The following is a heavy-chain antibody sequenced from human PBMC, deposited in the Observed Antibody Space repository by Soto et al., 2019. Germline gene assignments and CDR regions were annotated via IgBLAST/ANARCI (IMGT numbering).Heavy chain of an antibody. J-gene: IGHJ6*02. Sequence: GGSLRLSCAASGFNFNSYTINWFRQAPGKRLEWLSSISSSGYIFSTDSVRGRFTISRDNAKNSVYLQINSLRAEDTAVYFCARDCSGGSCYPGMDVWGQGTTVTAP. CDR1: GFNFNSYT. V-gene: IGHV3-21*01. CDR2: ISSSGYI. CDR3: ARDCSGGSCYPGMDV. D-gene: IGHD2-15*01.